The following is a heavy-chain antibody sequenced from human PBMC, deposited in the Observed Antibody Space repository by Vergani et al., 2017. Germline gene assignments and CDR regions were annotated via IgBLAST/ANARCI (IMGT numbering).Heavy chain of an antibody. V-gene: IGHV3-13*05. Sequence: EVQLLESGGGLVQPGGSLRLSCAASGFTFSSYAMSWVRQAPGKGLEWVSAIGTAGDPYYPGSVKGRFTISRENAKNSLYLQMNSLRAGDTAVYYCAREVAGAAFDIWGQGTMVTVSS. D-gene: IGHD6-19*01. CDR3: AREVAGAAFDI. CDR1: GFTFSSYA. J-gene: IGHJ3*02. CDR2: IGTAGDP.